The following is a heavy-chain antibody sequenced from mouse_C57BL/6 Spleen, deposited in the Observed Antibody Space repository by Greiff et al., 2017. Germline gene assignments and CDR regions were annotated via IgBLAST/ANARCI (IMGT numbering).Heavy chain of an antibody. CDR2: IDPSDSET. D-gene: IGHD2-1*01. J-gene: IGHJ3*01. Sequence: QVQLKQPGAELVRPGSSVKLSCKASGYTFTSYWMHWVKQRPIQGLEWIGNIDPSDSETHYNQKFKDKATLTVDKSSSTAYMQLSSLTSEDSAVYYCARGNYGNSAWFAYWGQGTLVTVSA. V-gene: IGHV1-52*01. CDR3: ARGNYGNSAWFAY. CDR1: GYTFTSYW.